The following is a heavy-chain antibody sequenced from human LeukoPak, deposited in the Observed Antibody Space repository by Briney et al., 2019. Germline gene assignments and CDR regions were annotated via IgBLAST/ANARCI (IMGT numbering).Heavy chain of an antibody. Sequence: GGSLRLSCSASGFTFSSYSMNWVRQAPGKGLEWVSSISSSSSYIYYADSVKGRFTISRDNAKNSPYLQMNSLRAEDTAVYYCARVAVGAIDYWGQGTLVTVSS. D-gene: IGHD1-26*01. J-gene: IGHJ4*02. CDR1: GFTFSSYS. V-gene: IGHV3-21*01. CDR2: ISSSSSYI. CDR3: ARVAVGAIDY.